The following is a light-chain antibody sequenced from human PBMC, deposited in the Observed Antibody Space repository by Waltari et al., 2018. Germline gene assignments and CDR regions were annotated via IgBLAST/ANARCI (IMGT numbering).Light chain of an antibody. V-gene: IGKV3-15*01. Sequence: EIVMTQSPATLSVSPGERATLSCRASPSVSSNLAWYQQKPGQAPRLLIYGASTRATGIPARFSGSGSGTEFTLTISSMQSEDFAVYYCQQYNNLLTFGGGTKVEIK. CDR1: PSVSSN. CDR2: GAS. J-gene: IGKJ4*01. CDR3: QQYNNLLT.